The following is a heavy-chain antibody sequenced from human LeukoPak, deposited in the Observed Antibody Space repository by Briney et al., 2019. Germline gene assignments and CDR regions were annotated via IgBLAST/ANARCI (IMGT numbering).Heavy chain of an antibody. CDR1: GFTVSSNY. J-gene: IGHJ6*03. D-gene: IGHD4-23*01. CDR3: ARDYGGSSGGQDYYYYYMDV. CDR2: IYSGGST. Sequence: GGSLRLSCAASGFTVSSNYMSWVRQAPGKGLEWVSVIYSGGSTYYADSVKGRFTISRDNSKNTLYLQMNSLRAEDTAVYYCARDYGGSSGGQDYYYYYMDVWGKRTTATVSS. V-gene: IGHV3-53*01.